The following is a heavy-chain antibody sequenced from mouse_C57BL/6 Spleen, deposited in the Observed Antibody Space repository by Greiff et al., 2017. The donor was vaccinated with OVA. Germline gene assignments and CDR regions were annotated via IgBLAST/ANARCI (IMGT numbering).Heavy chain of an antibody. CDR2: ISSGGDYI. D-gene: IGHD2-2*01. CDR1: GFTFSSYA. CDR3: TRSYGYDVGYAMDY. J-gene: IGHJ4*01. Sequence: EVMLVESGEGLVKPGGSLKLSCAASGFTFSSYAMSWVRQTPEKRLEWVAYISSGGDYIYYADTVKGRFTISRDNARNTLYLQMSSLKSEDTAMYYCTRSYGYDVGYAMDYWGQGTSVTVSS. V-gene: IGHV5-9-1*02.